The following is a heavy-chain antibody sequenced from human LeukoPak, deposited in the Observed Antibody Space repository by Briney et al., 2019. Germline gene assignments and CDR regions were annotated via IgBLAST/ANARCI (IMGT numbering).Heavy chain of an antibody. Sequence: GGSLRLSCAASGFTFDDYAMHWVRQAPGKGLEWVSLISGDGGSTYYADSVKGRFTISRDNSKNSLYLQMNSLGTEDTALYYCAKSGRSYYDILGYYYGMDVWGQGTTVTVSS. V-gene: IGHV3-43*02. CDR3: AKSGRSYYDILGYYYGMDV. J-gene: IGHJ6*02. D-gene: IGHD3-9*01. CDR1: GFTFDDYA. CDR2: ISGDGGST.